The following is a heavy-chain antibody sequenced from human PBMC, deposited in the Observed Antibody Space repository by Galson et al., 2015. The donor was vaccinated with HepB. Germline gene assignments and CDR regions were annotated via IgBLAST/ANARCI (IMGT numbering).Heavy chain of an antibody. CDR3: ARAGWGYYGSGKSDAFDI. J-gene: IGHJ3*02. CDR2: IYYSGST. V-gene: IGHV4-59*01. D-gene: IGHD3-10*01. Sequence: ETLSLTCTVSGGSISSYYWSWIRQPPGKGLEWIGYIYYSGSTNYNPSLKSRVTISVDTSKNPFSLKLSSVTAADTAVYYCARAGWGYYGSGKSDAFDIWGQGTMVTVSS. CDR1: GGSISSYY.